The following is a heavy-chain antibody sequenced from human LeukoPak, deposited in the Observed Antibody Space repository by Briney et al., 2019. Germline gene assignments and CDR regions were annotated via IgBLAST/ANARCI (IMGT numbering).Heavy chain of an antibody. D-gene: IGHD2-21*02. CDR3: AGDLAYCGGDGYSAY. CDR2: ISAYNGNT. V-gene: IGHV1-18*01. Sequence: ASVKVSCTASGYTFTSYGISWVRQAPGQGLEWMGWISAYNGNTNYAQKPQGRVTMTTDTSTITAYMELRSLRSDDTAVYYCAGDLAYCGGDGYSAYWGQGTLVTVSS. CDR1: GYTFTSYG. J-gene: IGHJ4*02.